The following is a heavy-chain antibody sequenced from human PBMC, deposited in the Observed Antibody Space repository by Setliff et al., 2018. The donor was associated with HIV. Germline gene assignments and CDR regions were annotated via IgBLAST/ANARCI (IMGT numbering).Heavy chain of an antibody. D-gene: IGHD3-3*01. J-gene: IGHJ4*02. CDR2: ISYDGSNE. CDR1: GFTLSSYG. V-gene: IGHV3-30*03. Sequence: PGGSLRLSCAASGFTLSSYGMHWVRQAPGKGLEWVAVISYDGSNEYYADSVKGRFTISRDNSKNTLYLQMNNLRAEDTAVYYCARDRLYYNFWSAPHYWGQGTLVTVSS. CDR3: ARDRLYYNFWSAPHY.